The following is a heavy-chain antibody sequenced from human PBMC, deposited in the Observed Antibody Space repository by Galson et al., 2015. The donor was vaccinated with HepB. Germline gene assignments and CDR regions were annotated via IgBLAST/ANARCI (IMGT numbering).Heavy chain of an antibody. V-gene: IGHV5-51*01. CDR1: GYSFTSYW. CDR2: IYPGDSDT. CDR3: ARHEGGAMTPFDF. D-gene: IGHD1-26*01. Sequence: QSGAEVKEPGESLKISCRGSGYSFTSYWIAWVRQMPGKGLEWMGIIYPGDSDTRYSPSFQGQVTISADKSISTAYLQWSSLKASDTAMYFCARHEGGAMTPFDFWGQGSLVTVSS. J-gene: IGHJ4*02.